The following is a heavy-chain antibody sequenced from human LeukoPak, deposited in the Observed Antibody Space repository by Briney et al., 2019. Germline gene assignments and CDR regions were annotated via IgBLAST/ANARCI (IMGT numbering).Heavy chain of an antibody. CDR3: APSVRSGGSYYFDY. CDR2: INPSDGST. Sequence: ASVKVSCKASGDSFTKYYMHWVRQAPGQGLEWMGIINPSDGSTTYTQKFQGRVTMTTDTSTSTVNMELSSLRPEDTAVYYCAPSVRSGGSYYFDYWGQGTLVTVSS. V-gene: IGHV1-46*01. J-gene: IGHJ4*02. CDR1: GDSFTKYY. D-gene: IGHD2-15*01.